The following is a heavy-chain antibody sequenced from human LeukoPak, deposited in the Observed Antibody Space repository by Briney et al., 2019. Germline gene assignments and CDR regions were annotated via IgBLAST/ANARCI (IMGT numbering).Heavy chain of an antibody. V-gene: IGHV3-30*18. CDR2: ISYDGSNE. D-gene: IGHD6-19*01. Sequence: GRSLRLSCVASGFTFSSYGMRWVRQAPGKGLEWVAFISYDGSNENIADSVKGRFIISRDNSKNTLYLQMNSLRVEDTAFYYCAKDNRRHYTSGPNPDSLHWGQGALVTVSS. J-gene: IGHJ4*02. CDR1: GFTFSSYG. CDR3: AKDNRRHYTSGPNPDSLH.